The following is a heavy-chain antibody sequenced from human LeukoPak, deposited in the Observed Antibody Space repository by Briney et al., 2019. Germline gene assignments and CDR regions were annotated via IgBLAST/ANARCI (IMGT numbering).Heavy chain of an antibody. Sequence: GASVKVSCKASGYTFTSYGISWVRQAPGQGLEWMGWISAYNGNTNYAQKLQGRVTMTTDTSTSTAYMELRSLRSDDTAVYYCARALDGYILLGVDYWGQGTLVTVSS. CDR3: ARALDGYILLGVDY. CDR1: GYTFTSYG. CDR2: ISAYNGNT. J-gene: IGHJ4*02. D-gene: IGHD5-24*01. V-gene: IGHV1-18*01.